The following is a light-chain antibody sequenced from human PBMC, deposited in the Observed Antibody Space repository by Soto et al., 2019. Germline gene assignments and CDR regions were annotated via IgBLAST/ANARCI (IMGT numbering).Light chain of an antibody. V-gene: IGLV2-14*03. CDR2: NVS. CDR1: SSDVGGYDY. Sequence: QSGLTQPASVSGSPGQSITISCTGTSSDVGGYDYVSWYQQHPGKAPKFIIYNVSNRPLGVSNRFSGSKSGNTASLTISGLQAEDEADYYCSSYSTGSTLVIFGGGTKLTVL. CDR3: SSYSTGSTLVI. J-gene: IGLJ2*01.